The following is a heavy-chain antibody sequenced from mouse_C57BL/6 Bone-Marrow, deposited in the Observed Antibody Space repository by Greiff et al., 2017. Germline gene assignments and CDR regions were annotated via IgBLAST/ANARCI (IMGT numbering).Heavy chain of an antibody. Sequence: EVKLMESGGGLVKPGGSLKLSCAASGFTFSSYAMSWVRQTPEKRLEWVATISDGGSSTYYPDNVKGRFTISRDNAKNHLYLQMSHLKSEDTAMYYCARESNYGSSWGFAYWGQGTLVTVSA. CDR3: ARESNYGSSWGFAY. CDR1: GFTFSSYA. D-gene: IGHD1-1*01. CDR2: ISDGGSST. J-gene: IGHJ3*01. V-gene: IGHV5-4*01.